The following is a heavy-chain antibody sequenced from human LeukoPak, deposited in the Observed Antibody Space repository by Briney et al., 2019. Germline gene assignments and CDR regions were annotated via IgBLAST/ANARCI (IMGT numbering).Heavy chain of an antibody. CDR1: GFTFSTYA. CDR2: ISYDGSNK. CDR3: ARDRAWNYFDY. J-gene: IGHJ4*02. V-gene: IGHV3-30-3*01. D-gene: IGHD3-3*01. Sequence: GGSLRLSCAASGFTFSTYAMHWVRQAPGKGLEWVAAISYDGSNKYHADSVKGRFTISRDNSKNTLYLQMDSLRAEDTAVYYCARDRAWNYFDYWGQGTLVTVSS.